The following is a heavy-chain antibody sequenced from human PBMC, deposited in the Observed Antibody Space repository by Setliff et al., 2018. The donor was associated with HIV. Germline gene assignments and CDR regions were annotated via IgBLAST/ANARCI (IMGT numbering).Heavy chain of an antibody. CDR2: IFYDGNT. CDR3: ARVPFGVHRYYFDS. CDR1: GGSINYYY. Sequence: SETLSLTCTVSGGSINYYYWSWIRQPPGKGLEWIGFIFYDGNTYYMPSLKSRSAISVDASKNQFSPKLTSVTAADTAVYFCARVPFGVHRYYFDSWGQGKLVTVPQ. V-gene: IGHV4-30-4*01. D-gene: IGHD3-16*01. J-gene: IGHJ4*02.